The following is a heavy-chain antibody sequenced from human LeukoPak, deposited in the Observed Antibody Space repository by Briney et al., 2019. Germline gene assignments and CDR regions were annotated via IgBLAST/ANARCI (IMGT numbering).Heavy chain of an antibody. V-gene: IGHV3-30*18. Sequence: PGGSLRLSCAASGFTFSSYGMYWVRQAPGKGLEWVAVISYDGSNKYYADSVKGRFTISRDNSKNTLYLQMNSLRAEDTAVYYCVKGMQLWLHGAFDIWGQGTMVTVSS. D-gene: IGHD5-18*01. CDR1: GFTFSSYG. J-gene: IGHJ3*02. CDR3: VKGMQLWLHGAFDI. CDR2: ISYDGSNK.